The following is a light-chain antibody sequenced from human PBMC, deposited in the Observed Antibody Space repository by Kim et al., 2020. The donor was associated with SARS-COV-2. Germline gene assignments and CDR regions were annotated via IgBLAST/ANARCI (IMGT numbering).Light chain of an antibody. V-gene: IGKV1-39*01. CDR1: QRISSS. Sequence: DTQMTQSPSSLSASVGDRVTITCRTSQRISSSLNWYQQKPGTAPKLLIYAASGLQSGVPSRFSGSGSGTDFTLTINGLQPEDFATYFCQQSYTFPRTFGQGTKVDIK. CDR3: QQSYTFPRT. CDR2: AAS. J-gene: IGKJ1*01.